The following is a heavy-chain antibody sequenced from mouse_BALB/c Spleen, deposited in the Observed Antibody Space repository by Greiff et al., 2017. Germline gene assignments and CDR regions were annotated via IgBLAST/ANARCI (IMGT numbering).Heavy chain of an antibody. Sequence: EVMLVESGGGLVQPGGSRKLSCAASGFAFSSYDMSWVRQTPEKRLEWVAYISSGGGSTYYPDTVKGRFTISRDNAKNTLYLQMSSLKSEDTAMYYCARLNRGGDYWGQGTTLTVSS. CDR2: ISSGGGST. CDR1: GFAFSSYD. V-gene: IGHV5-12-1*01. CDR3: ARLNRGGDY. J-gene: IGHJ2*01.